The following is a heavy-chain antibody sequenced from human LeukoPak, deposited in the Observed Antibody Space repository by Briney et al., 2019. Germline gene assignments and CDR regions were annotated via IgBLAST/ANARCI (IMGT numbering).Heavy chain of an antibody. J-gene: IGHJ6*03. D-gene: IGHD2-2*01. CDR1: GFTFSSYS. Sequence: GGSLRLSCAASGFTFSSYSMNWVRQAPGKGLEWVSSISSSSSYIYYADSVKGRFTISRDNAKNSLYLQMNSLRAEDTAVYYCARRYCSSTSCFGSYYMDVWAKGPRSPSP. V-gene: IGHV3-21*03. CDR3: ARRYCSSTSCFGSYYMDV. CDR2: ISSSSSYI.